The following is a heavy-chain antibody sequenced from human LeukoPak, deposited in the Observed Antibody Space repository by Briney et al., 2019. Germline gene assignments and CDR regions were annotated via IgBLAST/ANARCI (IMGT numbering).Heavy chain of an antibody. D-gene: IGHD3-22*01. V-gene: IGHV6-1*01. Sequence: LSLTFXISGDSVSSNSAAWNWVRQSPSRGLEWLGRTYYMSKWYNDSAVSVKTPLPITPDTSTNQFSLQLNSVTPEDTAVYYCARAHYYDNSPFAYWGQGTLVTVSS. CDR2: TYYMSKWYN. CDR1: GDSVSSNSAA. CDR3: ARAHYYDNSPFAY. J-gene: IGHJ4*02.